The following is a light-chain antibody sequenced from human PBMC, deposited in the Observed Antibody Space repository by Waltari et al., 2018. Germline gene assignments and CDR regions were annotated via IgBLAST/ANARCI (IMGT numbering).Light chain of an antibody. J-gene: IGKJ2*01. CDR2: WAS. CDR3: QQYYSTPYT. CDR1: QSVFYSDNNQNY. Sequence: DIVMTQSPDSPAASLCASATINCQSSQSVFYSDNNQNYVSWFKQKPGQPHHLLIYWASTRESGVPNRFSGSGSGTDFTLTISSLQAEDVAVYYCQQYYSTPYTFGQGTKLEIK. V-gene: IGKV4-1*01.